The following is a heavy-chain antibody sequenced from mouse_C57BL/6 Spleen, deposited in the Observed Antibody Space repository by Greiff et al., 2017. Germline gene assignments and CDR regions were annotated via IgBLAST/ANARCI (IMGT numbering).Heavy chain of an antibody. CDR3: AREGTLSFDD. CDR2: IDPEDCDT. CDR1: GFNIKDYY. D-gene: IGHD3-3*01. J-gene: IGHJ2*01. Sequence: VQLQQSGAELVKPGASVKLSCTASGFNIKDYYMHWVKQRTEQGLEWIGRIDPEDCDTKYAPKFQGKATITADTSSNTAYLQRSSLTSEDTAVYYCAREGTLSFDDGGQGATLTVAS. V-gene: IGHV14-2*01.